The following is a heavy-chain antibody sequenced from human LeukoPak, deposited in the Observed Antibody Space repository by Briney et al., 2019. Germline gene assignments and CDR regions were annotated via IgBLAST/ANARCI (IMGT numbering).Heavy chain of an antibody. V-gene: IGHV3-23*01. CDR2: ISGSGGST. CDR3: AKDRLTTYYYDSSGYLDAFDI. Sequence: GGSLRLSCAASGFTFSSYAMSWVRQAPGKGLEWVSAISGSGGSTYYADSVKGRFTISRDNSKNTLYLQMNSLRAEDTAVYYCAKDRLTTYYYDSSGYLDAFDIWGQGTMVTVSS. CDR1: GFTFSSYA. D-gene: IGHD3-22*01. J-gene: IGHJ3*02.